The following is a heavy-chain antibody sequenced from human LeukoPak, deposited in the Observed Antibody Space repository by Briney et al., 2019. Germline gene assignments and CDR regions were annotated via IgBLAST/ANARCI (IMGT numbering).Heavy chain of an antibody. J-gene: IGHJ4*02. CDR2: IGSSSSDI. D-gene: IGHD3-16*02. V-gene: IGHV3-21*05. Sequence: GGSLRLSCVASGFTFSVHGMSWVRQAPGKGLEWISYIGSSSSDIYNADSVKGRFTSSRDNAKNSLYLQMNSLRVEDTAVYYCAREKDDYVWGSDRIFDSWGRGIMVSVSS. CDR3: AREKDDYVWGSDRIFDS. CDR1: GFTFSVHG.